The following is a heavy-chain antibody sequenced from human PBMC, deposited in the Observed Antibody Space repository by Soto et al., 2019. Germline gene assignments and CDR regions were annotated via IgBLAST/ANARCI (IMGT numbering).Heavy chain of an antibody. J-gene: IGHJ4*02. CDR2: INHSGST. Sequence: QVQLQQWGAGLLKPSETLSLTCAVYGGSLSGYYWSWIRQPPGKGLEWIGEINHSGSTNYNPSLKRRRTQSVDTAQAPFSPKPGPWTAPGTALDYCARSRMDYSNARRTLLFSYWGQGTLVTVSS. CDR3: ARSRMDYSNARRTLLFSY. V-gene: IGHV4-34*01. D-gene: IGHD4-4*01. CDR1: GGSLSGYY.